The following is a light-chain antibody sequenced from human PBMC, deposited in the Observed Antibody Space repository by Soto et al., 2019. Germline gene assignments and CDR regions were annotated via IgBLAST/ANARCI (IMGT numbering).Light chain of an antibody. V-gene: IGLV2-14*01. Sequence: QSALTQPASVSGSPGQSIAISCTGSSSDVGIYNYVSWYQQHPGKVPKLIIYEVTNRPSGVSNRFSGSKSGNTASLTVSGLQTDDEADYYCSSFAGSNTLVFGGGTQLTVL. CDR2: EVT. CDR1: SSDVGIYNY. CDR3: SSFAGSNTLV. J-gene: IGLJ3*02.